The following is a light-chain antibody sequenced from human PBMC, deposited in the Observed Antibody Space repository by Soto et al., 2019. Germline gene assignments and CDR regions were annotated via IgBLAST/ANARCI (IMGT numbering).Light chain of an antibody. V-gene: IGKV3-15*01. CDR1: HYVYSN. J-gene: IGKJ5*01. CDR2: DVS. CDR3: QQYNNWPFS. Sequence: EIVMTQSPATLSVSPGERATLSCTTSHYVYSNVAWYQQKPGQSPRLLIYDVSNRATGVPARFSGSGSETDFTLTISGLRSEDSAVYFCQQYNNWPFSFGQGTRLEIK.